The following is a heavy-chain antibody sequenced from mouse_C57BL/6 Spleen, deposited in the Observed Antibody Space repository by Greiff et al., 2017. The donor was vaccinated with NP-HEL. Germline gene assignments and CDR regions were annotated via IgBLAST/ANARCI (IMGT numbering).Heavy chain of an antibody. Sequence: EVKVVESGGGLVKPGGSLKLSCAASGFTFSDYGMHWVRQAPEKGLEWVAYISSGSSTIYYADTVKGRFTISRDNAKNTLFLQMTSLRSEDTAMFFSAERDFDVEYFDVWGTGTTVTASP. CDR1: GFTFSDYG. CDR2: ISSGSSTI. CDR3: AERDFDVEYFDV. V-gene: IGHV5-17*01. J-gene: IGHJ1*03. D-gene: IGHD3-3*01.